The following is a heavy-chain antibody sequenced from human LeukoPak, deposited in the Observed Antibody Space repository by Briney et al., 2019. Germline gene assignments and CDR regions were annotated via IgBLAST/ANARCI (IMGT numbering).Heavy chain of an antibody. CDR2: ISSSSSYI. CDR3: ARDGGPRYTGFDFDY. J-gene: IGHJ4*02. CDR1: GFTFSSYS. V-gene: IGHV3-21*01. D-gene: IGHD1-14*01. Sequence: GGSLRLSCAASGFTFSSYSMNWVRQAPGKGLEWVSSISSSSSYIYYADSVKGRFTISRDNAKNSLYLQMNSLRAEDKAVYYCARDGGPRYTGFDFDYWGQGTLVTVSS.